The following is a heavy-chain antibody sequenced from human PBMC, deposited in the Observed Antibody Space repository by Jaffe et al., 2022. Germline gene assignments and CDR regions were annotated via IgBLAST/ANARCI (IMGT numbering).Heavy chain of an antibody. CDR2: ISSSSSYI. V-gene: IGHV3-21*01. D-gene: IGHD2-2*01. Sequence: EVQLVESGGGLVKPGGSLRLSCAASGFTFSSYSMNWVRQAPGKGLEWVSSISSSSSYIYYADSVKGRFTISRDNAKNSLYLQMNSLRAEDTAVYYCARDPFRIPGGVVPAAMLATAYYMDVWGKGTTVTVSS. J-gene: IGHJ6*03. CDR3: ARDPFRIPGGVVPAAMLATAYYMDV. CDR1: GFTFSSYS.